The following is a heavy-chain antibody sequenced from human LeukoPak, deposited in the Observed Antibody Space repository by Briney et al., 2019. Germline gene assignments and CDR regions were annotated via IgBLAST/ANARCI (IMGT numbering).Heavy chain of an antibody. D-gene: IGHD3-16*01. J-gene: IGHJ4*02. CDR1: GYSISSGYY. Sequence: PSETLSLTCAVSGYSISSGYYWGWIRQSTGNRLEWIGSINQRGNTVYNPSLKSRVTISIDTSKNQFSLTLTSVTVADTAVYYCGRRLGRPTTAVDSWGQGTLVTVSS. V-gene: IGHV4-38-2*01. CDR2: INQRGNT. CDR3: GRRLGRPTTAVDS.